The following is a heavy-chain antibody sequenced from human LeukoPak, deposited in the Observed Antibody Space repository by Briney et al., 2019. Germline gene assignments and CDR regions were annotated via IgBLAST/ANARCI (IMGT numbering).Heavy chain of an antibody. CDR3: ARGSGSYGY. J-gene: IGHJ4*02. Sequence: SSETLSLTCTVSGGSISSYYWNWIRQPAGKGLEWIGRITSSRTTNYNPSLKSRLTMSVDTSKNQFSLRLSSVTAADTAVYYCARGSGSYGYWGQGTLVTVSS. CDR1: GGSISSYY. D-gene: IGHD1-26*01. V-gene: IGHV4-4*07. CDR2: ITSSRTT.